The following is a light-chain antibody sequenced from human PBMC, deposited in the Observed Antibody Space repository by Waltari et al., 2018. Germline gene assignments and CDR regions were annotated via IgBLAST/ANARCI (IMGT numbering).Light chain of an antibody. CDR1: SSDVGGYNY. CDR3: SSYTSSSTLGV. J-gene: IGLJ2*01. CDR2: DVS. V-gene: IGLV2-14*01. Sequence: QSALTQPASVSGSPGQSITISCTGTSSDVGGYNYVSWYQQHPGKAPKLMIYDVSNRPSGVSNRCYGSKSGNTASLTISGLQAEDEADYYCSSYTSSSTLGVFGGGTKLTVL.